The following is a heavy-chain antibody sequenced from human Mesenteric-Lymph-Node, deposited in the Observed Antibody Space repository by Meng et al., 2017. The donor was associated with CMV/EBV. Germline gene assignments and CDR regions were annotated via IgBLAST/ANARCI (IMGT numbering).Heavy chain of an antibody. D-gene: IGHD2-15*01. CDR3: ARDFGGYCSGGSCYSHLFGFDY. CDR2: INPSGGST. CDR1: GYTFTGYY. J-gene: IGHJ4*02. Sequence: ASVKVSCKASGYTFTGYYMHWVRQAPGQGLEWMGIINPSGGSTSYAQKFQGRVTMTRDTSTSTVYMELSSLRSEDTAVYYCARDFGGYCSGGSCYSHLFGFDYWGQGTLVTVSS. V-gene: IGHV1-46*01.